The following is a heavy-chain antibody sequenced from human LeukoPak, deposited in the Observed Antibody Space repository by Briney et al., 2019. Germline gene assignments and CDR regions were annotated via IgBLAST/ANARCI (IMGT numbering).Heavy chain of an antibody. CDR3: ARVVGATRGDNYFDY. Sequence: ASVKVSCKASGYTFTSYGISWVRQAPGQGLEWMGWISAYNGITNYAQKLQGRVTMTTDTSTSTAYMELRSLRSDDTAVYYCARVVGATRGDNYFDYWGQGTLVTVSS. CDR2: ISAYNGIT. CDR1: GYTFTSYG. J-gene: IGHJ4*02. D-gene: IGHD1-26*01. V-gene: IGHV1-18*01.